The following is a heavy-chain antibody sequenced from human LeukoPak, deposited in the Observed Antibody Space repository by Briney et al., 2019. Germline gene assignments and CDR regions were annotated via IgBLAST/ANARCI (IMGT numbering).Heavy chain of an antibody. V-gene: IGHV3-53*01. CDR3: ARGDRGTGQHFDY. D-gene: IGHD1-1*01. Sequence: PGGSLRLSCAASGFTVSNNYTTWVRQAPGKGLEWVSIIFAGVGTYYADSVRGRFTISRDNSKNTLYLQMNSLEAEDAAVYYCARGDRGTGQHFDYWGQGTLVTVS. CDR2: IFAGVGT. J-gene: IGHJ4*02. CDR1: GFTVSNNY.